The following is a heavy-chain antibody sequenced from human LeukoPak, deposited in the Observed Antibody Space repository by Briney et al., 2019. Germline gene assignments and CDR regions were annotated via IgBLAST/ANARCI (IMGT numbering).Heavy chain of an antibody. J-gene: IGHJ4*02. CDR2: IRSSSSYI. CDR3: ARVSYDILTGYSYIDY. D-gene: IGHD3-9*01. CDR1: GFTFSSYS. Sequence: GGSLRLSCAASGFTFSSYSMNWVRQAPGKGLEWVSSIRSSSSYIYYADSVKGRFTISRDNAKNSLYLQMNSLRAEDTTVYYCARVSYDILTGYSYIDYWGQGTLVTVSS. V-gene: IGHV3-21*01.